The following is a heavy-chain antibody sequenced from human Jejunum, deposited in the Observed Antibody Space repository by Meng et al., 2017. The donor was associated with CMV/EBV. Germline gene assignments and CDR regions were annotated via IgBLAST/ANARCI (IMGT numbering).Heavy chain of an antibody. CDR2: IYYSGST. V-gene: IGHV4-59*01. CDR1: GGSISSYY. J-gene: IGHJ4*02. D-gene: IGHD4-23*01. Sequence: TVAGGSISSYYWSWIRQPPGKGLEWIGYIYYSGSTNYNPSLKSRVTISVDTSKNQFSLRLSSVTAADTAVYYCARATGFQLRNFDYWGQGTRVTVSS. CDR3: ARATGFQLRNFDY.